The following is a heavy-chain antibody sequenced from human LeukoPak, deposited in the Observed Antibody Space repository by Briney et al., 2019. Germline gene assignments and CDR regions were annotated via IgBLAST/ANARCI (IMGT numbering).Heavy chain of an antibody. Sequence: GGSLRLSCAASGFTFSTYWINWVRQAPGKGLEWVANIKQDGNEKYYVDSVKGRFTISRDNAKNSLYLQMNSLRGEDTAMYFCARDPQLGYHFDYWG. V-gene: IGHV3-7*05. CDR1: GFTFSTYW. D-gene: IGHD1-1*01. CDR2: IKQDGNEK. J-gene: IGHJ4*01. CDR3: ARDPQLGYHFDY.